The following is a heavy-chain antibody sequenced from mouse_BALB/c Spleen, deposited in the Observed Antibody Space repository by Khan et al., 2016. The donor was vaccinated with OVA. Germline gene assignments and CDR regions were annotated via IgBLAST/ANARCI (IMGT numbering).Heavy chain of an antibody. D-gene: IGHD1-1*01. J-gene: IGHJ4*01. CDR1: GYTFTNYW. Sequence: DLVKPGASVKLSCKASGYTFTNYWINWIKQRPGQGLEWIGRIAPGSGSTYYNEMFKGKATLTVDTSSNTAYIQLSSLSSEDSAVYVCARGIYYISTCYAMDYWGQGTSVTGSS. V-gene: IGHV1S41*01. CDR3: ARGIYYISTCYAMDY. CDR2: IAPGSGST.